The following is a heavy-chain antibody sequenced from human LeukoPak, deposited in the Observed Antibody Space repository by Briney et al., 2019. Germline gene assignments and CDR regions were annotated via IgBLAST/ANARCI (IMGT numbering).Heavy chain of an antibody. Sequence: PSETLSLTCAVYGGSFSGYYWSWIRQPPGKGLEWIGEINHSGSTNYNPSLKSRVTISVDTSKNQFSLKLSSVTAADTAVYYCAKDLSMRDYDDSVYWGQGTLVTVSS. V-gene: IGHV4-34*01. J-gene: IGHJ4*02. CDR2: INHSGST. CDR3: AKDLSMRDYDDSVY. D-gene: IGHD4-17*01. CDR1: GGSFSGYY.